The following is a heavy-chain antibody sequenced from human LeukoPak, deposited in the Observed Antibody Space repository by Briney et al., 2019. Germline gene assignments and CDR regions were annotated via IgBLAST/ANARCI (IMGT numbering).Heavy chain of an antibody. CDR2: ISYDGSNK. CDR1: GFTFSSYG. J-gene: IGHJ4*02. V-gene: IGHV3-30*18. CDR3: AKDQTPRLLLWFGAFDY. D-gene: IGHD3-10*01. Sequence: AGGSLRLSCAASGFTFSSYGMHWVRQAPGKGLEWVAVISYDGSNKYYADSVKGRFTISRDNSKNTLYLQMNSLRAEDTAVYYCAKDQTPRLLLWFGAFDYWGQGTLVTVSS.